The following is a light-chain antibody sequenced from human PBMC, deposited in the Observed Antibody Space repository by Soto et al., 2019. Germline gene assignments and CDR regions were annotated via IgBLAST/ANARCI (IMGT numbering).Light chain of an antibody. Sequence: EIVMTQSPATLSGSPGERATLSCRASQSVNSHLAWYHQKPGHAPRLLIYGASTRATGIPARFSGSGSGTEFTLTISSLQPEDFAVYFCQKYNSWPRTFGQGTKLEVK. CDR1: QSVNSH. CDR2: GAS. CDR3: QKYNSWPRT. V-gene: IGKV3-15*01. J-gene: IGKJ1*01.